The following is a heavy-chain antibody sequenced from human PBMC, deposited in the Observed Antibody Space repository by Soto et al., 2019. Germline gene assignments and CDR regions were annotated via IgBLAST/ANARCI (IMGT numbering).Heavy chain of an antibody. V-gene: IGHV3-23*01. CDR2: ISGSGGST. Sequence: PGGSLRLSCAASGFTFSSYAMSWVRQAPGKGLEWVSAISGSGGSTYYADSVKGRFTISRDNSKNTLYLQMNSLRAEDTAVYYCAKDPFNYYDSSGYYPFFDYWGQGTLVTVS. D-gene: IGHD3-22*01. CDR1: GFTFSSYA. CDR3: AKDPFNYYDSSGYYPFFDY. J-gene: IGHJ4*02.